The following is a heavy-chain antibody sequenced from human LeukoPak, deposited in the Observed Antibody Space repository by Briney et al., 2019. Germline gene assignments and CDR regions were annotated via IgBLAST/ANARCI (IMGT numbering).Heavy chain of an antibody. CDR1: GGSISSGGYC. CDR2: IYYSGST. Sequence: SETLSLTCTVSGGSISSGGYCWSWVRQHPGKGLEWIGFIYYSGSTYYNPSLKSRITISLDTSKNQFSLKLSSVTAADTAVYYCARTFCGGDCYWWFDPWGQGTLLTVSS. D-gene: IGHD2-21*02. V-gene: IGHV4-31*03. CDR3: ARTFCGGDCYWWFDP. J-gene: IGHJ5*02.